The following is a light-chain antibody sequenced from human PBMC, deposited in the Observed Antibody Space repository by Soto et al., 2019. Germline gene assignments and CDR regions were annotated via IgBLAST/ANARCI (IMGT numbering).Light chain of an antibody. CDR3: AVWDDSLTGWV. CDR1: GSNIGSHT. Sequence: QSVLTQPPSASATPGQRVTISCSGSGSNIGSHTVNWYQQLPGTAPTLLIYNNNQRPSGVPDRFSGSKSGTSASLAISGLQSEDETNYYCAVWDDSLTGWVFGGGTKLTVL. J-gene: IGLJ3*02. V-gene: IGLV1-44*01. CDR2: NNN.